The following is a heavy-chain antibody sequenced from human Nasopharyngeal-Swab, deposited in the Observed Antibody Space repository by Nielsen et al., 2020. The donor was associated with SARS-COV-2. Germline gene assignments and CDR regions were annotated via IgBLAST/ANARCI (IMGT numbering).Heavy chain of an antibody. CDR3: ARDVGGWFDP. CDR2: INWNGGST. CDR1: GFTFDDYG. Sequence: LSLTCAASGFTFDDYGMSWVRQAPGKGLEWVSGINWNGGSTGYADSAKGRFTIPRDNSRNTLYLQMNSLRAEDTAVYYCARDVGGWFDPWGQGTLVTVSS. D-gene: IGHD4-23*01. V-gene: IGHV3-20*04. J-gene: IGHJ5*02.